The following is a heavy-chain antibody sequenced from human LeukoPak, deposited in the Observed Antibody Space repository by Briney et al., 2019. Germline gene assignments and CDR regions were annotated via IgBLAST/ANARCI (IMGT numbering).Heavy chain of an antibody. CDR1: GYTLTNYN. Sequence: EASVKVCCKASGYTLTNYNISWVRQAPGQGLEWMGRIIPVLGVANYAQKFQGRVTISADKSTSTAYMEVSSLRSEDTAVYYCATGIGTLWSGYYHDYWGQGTLVTVSS. CDR2: IIPVLGVA. J-gene: IGHJ4*02. D-gene: IGHD3-3*01. CDR3: ATGIGTLWSGYYHDY. V-gene: IGHV1-69*02.